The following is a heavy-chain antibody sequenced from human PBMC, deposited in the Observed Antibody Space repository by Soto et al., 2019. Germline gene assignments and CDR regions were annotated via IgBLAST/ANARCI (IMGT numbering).Heavy chain of an antibody. CDR3: ARVGRQLVATAPSPSFDY. V-gene: IGHV4-59*01. CDR1: GGSISSYY. CDR2: IYYSGST. Sequence: PSETLSLTCTVSGGSISSYYWSWIRQPPGKGLEWIGYIYYSGSTNYNPSLKSRVTISVDTSKNQFSLKLSSVTAADTAVYYCARVGRQLVATAPSPSFDYWGQGTLVTVSS. J-gene: IGHJ4*02. D-gene: IGHD6-6*01.